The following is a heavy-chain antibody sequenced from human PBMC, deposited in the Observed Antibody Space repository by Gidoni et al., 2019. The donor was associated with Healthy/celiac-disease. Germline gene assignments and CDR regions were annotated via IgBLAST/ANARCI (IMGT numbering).Heavy chain of an antibody. CDR3: ARDDSSGYYYFDY. J-gene: IGHJ4*02. V-gene: IGHV1-3*01. D-gene: IGHD3-22*01. CDR2: INAGNGNT. Sequence: QVQLLQSGAEVKKPGASVKVSCKASGYTFTSYAMHWVRQAPGQRLEWMGWINAGNGNTKYSQKFQGRVTITRDTSASTAYMELSSLRSEDTAVYYCARDDSSGYYYFDYWGQGTLVTVSS. CDR1: GYTFTSYA.